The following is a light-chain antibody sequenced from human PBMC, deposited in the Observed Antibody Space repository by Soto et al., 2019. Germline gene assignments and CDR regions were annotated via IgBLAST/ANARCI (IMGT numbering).Light chain of an antibody. J-gene: IGLJ1*01. Sequence: QSALTQPASVSGSPGQSITLSCTGTSSYVGGYNYVSWYQQHPGKAPKLMIYDVSNRPSGVSNRFSGSKSGNTASLTISGLQAEDEADYYCSSYTSSSPYVFGTGTKVTVL. CDR1: SSYVGGYNY. CDR2: DVS. V-gene: IGLV2-14*01. CDR3: SSYTSSSPYV.